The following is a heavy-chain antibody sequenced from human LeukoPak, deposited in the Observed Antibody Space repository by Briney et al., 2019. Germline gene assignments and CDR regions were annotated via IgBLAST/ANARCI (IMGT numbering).Heavy chain of an antibody. J-gene: IGHJ5*02. CDR1: GYAFGDEN. CDR3: ARRVQKLVGTNWFDP. V-gene: IGHV1-2*02. CDR2: INPNSGGT. Sequence: GGSMKVSCKTSGYAFGDENIYLGRQAPGQGPEWVGWINPNSGGTNYAQRFQGRVTMTRDTSITTAYMELNRLRSDDTAVYYCARRVQKLVGTNWFDPWGQGTLVTVSS. D-gene: IGHD6-13*01.